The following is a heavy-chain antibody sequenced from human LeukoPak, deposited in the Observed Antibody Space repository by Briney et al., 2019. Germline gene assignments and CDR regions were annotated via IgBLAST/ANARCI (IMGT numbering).Heavy chain of an antibody. J-gene: IGHJ5*02. V-gene: IGHV4-34*01. CDR3: ARGRWFDP. CDR2: INHSGST. CDR1: GGSFSGYY. Sequence: PSETLSLTCAVYGGSFSGYYWSWIRQPPGKGLEWIGEINHSGSTNYNPSLKSRVTISVDTSKNQFSLKLSSVTAADTAVYYCARGRWFDPWGQGTLVTVSS.